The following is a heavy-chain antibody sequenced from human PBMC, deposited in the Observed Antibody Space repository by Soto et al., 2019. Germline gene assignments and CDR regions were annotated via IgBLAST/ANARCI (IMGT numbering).Heavy chain of an antibody. J-gene: IGHJ5*02. D-gene: IGHD3-16*02. CDR3: ARSAGSFGGGSYLGA. Sequence: GASVKVSCKASGGTFSSYAISWVRQAPGQGLEWMGGIIPIFGTANYAQKFQGRVTITADESTSTAYMELSSLRSEDTAVYYCARSAGSFGGGSYLGAWGQGTQVTVSS. V-gene: IGHV1-69*13. CDR1: GGTFSSYA. CDR2: IIPIFGTA.